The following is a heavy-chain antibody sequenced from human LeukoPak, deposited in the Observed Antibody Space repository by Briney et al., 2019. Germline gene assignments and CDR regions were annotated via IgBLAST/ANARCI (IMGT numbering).Heavy chain of an antibody. V-gene: IGHV3-64*01. CDR1: GFGPGSYS. CDR3: AREQPAGSTDY. Sequence: GGSLRLSRAASGFGPGSYSMHWVRQAPGKGLEYVSVISPDGTATYYTNSVRGRFTISRDNSKNTFYLQMGSLRDEDTAMYFCAREQPAGSTDYWGQGTLVTVSS. CDR2: ISPDGTAT. J-gene: IGHJ4*02. D-gene: IGHD2-2*01.